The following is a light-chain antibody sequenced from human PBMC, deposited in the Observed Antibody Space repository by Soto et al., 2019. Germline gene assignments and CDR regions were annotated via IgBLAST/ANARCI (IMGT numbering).Light chain of an antibody. CDR1: KGISSW. J-gene: IGKJ5*01. CDR2: AAS. CDR3: QQANSFPIT. V-gene: IGKV1-12*01. Sequence: DIQITQSPSSVSASVGDRVTISCRASKGISSWLAWYQQKPGKAPKLLIYAASSLQSGVPSRFSGSGSGTDFTLTISSLQPEDFATYYCQQANSFPITFGQGTRLDIK.